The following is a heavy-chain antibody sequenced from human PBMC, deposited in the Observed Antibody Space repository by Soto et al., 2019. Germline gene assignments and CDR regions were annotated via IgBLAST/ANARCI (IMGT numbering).Heavy chain of an antibody. J-gene: IGHJ6*02. D-gene: IGHD2-8*01. Sequence: QVQLVQSGAEVKKPGASVKVSCKASGYTFTSYYMHWVRQAPGQGLEWMGWINPDSGVTYYPHKFQDRVTMTRDTSISTAYMELSRLTSEATALYDCSRDRGVRDVWGQGTTVIVSS. V-gene: IGHV1-2*02. CDR3: SRDRGVRDV. CDR1: GYTFTSYY. CDR2: INPDSGVT.